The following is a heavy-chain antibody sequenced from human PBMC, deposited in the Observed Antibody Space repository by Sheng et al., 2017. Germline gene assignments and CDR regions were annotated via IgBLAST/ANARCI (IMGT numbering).Heavy chain of an antibody. CDR2: ISSSGATI. V-gene: IGHV3-48*04. Sequence: EVQLVESGGGLVQPGGSLRLSCAVSGFTFSSYRMQWVRQAPGKGLVWVSYISSSGATIYYADSVKGRFTISRDHARNSVNLQMNSLRAEDTAMYFCASKVPAAAADDYWGQGTLVIVSS. CDR1: GFTFSSYR. CDR3: ASKVPAAAADDY. D-gene: IGHD6-13*01. J-gene: IGHJ4*02.